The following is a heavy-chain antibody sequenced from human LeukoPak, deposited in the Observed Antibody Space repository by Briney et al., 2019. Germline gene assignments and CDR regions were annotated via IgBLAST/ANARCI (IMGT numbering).Heavy chain of an antibody. V-gene: IGHV4-61*08. CDR1: GGSISSGDYY. J-gene: IGHJ4*02. CDR3: ARVSGAKTYYFDY. Sequence: PSQTLSLTCTVSGGSISSGDYYWSWIRQPPGKGLEWIGYIYYSGSTNYNPSLKSRVTISVDTSKNQFSLKLSSVTAADTAVYYCARVSGAKTYYFDYWGQGTLVTVSS. D-gene: IGHD1-14*01. CDR2: IYYSGST.